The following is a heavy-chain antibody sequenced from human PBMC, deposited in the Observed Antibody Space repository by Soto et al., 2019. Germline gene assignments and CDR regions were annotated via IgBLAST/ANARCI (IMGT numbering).Heavy chain of an antibody. J-gene: IGHJ4*02. D-gene: IGHD4-17*01. CDR2: ISSSSSTI. CDR3: AREVMTTVTLYFDY. CDR1: GFTFSSYS. Sequence: GGSLRLSCAESGFTFSSYSMKWVRQAPGKGLEWASYISSSSSTIYYADSVKGRFTITRDNAKNSLYLQMNSLRAEDTAVYYCAREVMTTVTLYFDYWGQGTLVTGSS. V-gene: IGHV3-48*01.